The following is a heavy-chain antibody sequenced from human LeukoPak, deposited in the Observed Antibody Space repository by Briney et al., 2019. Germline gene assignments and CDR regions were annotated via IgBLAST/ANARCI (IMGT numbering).Heavy chain of an antibody. Sequence: SETLSLTCAVYGGSFSGYYWGWIRQPPGKGLEWIGEINHSGSTNYNPSLKSRVTISVDTSKNQFSLKLSSVTAADTAVYYCARGYTIFGVVYMDVWGKGTTVTVSS. CDR3: ARGYTIFGVVYMDV. V-gene: IGHV4-34*01. D-gene: IGHD3-3*01. CDR2: INHSGST. CDR1: GGSFSGYY. J-gene: IGHJ6*04.